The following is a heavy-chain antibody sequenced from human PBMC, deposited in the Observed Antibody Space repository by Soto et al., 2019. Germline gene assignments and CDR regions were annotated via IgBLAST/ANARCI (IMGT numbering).Heavy chain of an antibody. Sequence: VESLRICCKVSGDSFTSYGIVWVLQMPGKGLEWMGIIYPGDSDTRYSPSFQGQVTISADKSISTAYLQWSSLKASDTAMYYCARFTRGHLKLYFQHWGQGTMVTVSS. D-gene: IGHD5-12*01. CDR2: IYPGDSDT. J-gene: IGHJ1*01. CDR3: ARFTRGHLKLYFQH. V-gene: IGHV5-51*01. CDR1: GDSFTSYG.